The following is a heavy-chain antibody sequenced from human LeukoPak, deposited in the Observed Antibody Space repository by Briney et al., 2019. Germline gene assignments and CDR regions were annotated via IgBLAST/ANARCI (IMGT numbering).Heavy chain of an antibody. Sequence: GGSQRLSCAASGFSFSDYYMSWIRQAPGKGLEWVSYINSGSRYINYADSVKGRFTISRDNAKNSLYLQMNSLRAEDTAVYYCARDNTVTTHYYYYYGMDVWGQGTTVTVS. CDR2: INSGSRYI. D-gene: IGHD4-11*01. CDR1: GFSFSDYY. CDR3: ARDNTVTTHYYYYYGMDV. J-gene: IGHJ6*02. V-gene: IGHV3-11*06.